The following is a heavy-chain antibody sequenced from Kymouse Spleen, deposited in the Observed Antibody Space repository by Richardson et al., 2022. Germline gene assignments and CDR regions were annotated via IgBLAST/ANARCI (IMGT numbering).Heavy chain of an antibody. D-gene: IGHD6-6*01. CDR3: AKDMGAARFDY. CDR2: ISWNSGSI. Sequence: EVQLVESGGGLVQPGRSLRLSCAASGFTFDDYAMHWVRQAPGKGLEWVSGISWNSGSIGYADSVKGRFTISRDNAKNSLYLQMNSLRAEDTALYYCAKDMGAARFDYWGQGTLVTVSS. J-gene: IGHJ4*02. CDR1: GFTFDDYA. V-gene: IGHV3-9*01.